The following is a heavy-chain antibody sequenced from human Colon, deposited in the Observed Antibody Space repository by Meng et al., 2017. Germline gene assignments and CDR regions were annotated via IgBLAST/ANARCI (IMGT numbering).Heavy chain of an antibody. Sequence: GESLKISCAASGFTFSSYAMHWVRQAPGKGLEWVAVISYDGSNKYYADSVKGRFTISRDNSKNTLYLQMNGLRAEDTAVYYCASATGYSSGWHDYWGQGTLVTVYS. CDR1: GFTFSSYA. CDR2: ISYDGSNK. CDR3: ASATGYSSGWHDY. D-gene: IGHD6-19*01. V-gene: IGHV3-30*01. J-gene: IGHJ4*02.